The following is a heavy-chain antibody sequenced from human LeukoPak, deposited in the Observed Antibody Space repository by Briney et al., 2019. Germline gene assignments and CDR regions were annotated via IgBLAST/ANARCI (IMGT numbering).Heavy chain of an antibody. Sequence: GGSLRLSCAASGFTVSSNYMSWVRQAPGKGLEWVSVIYSGGSTYYADSVKGRFTISRDNAKNSLYLQMNSLRAEDTAVYYCARDQFTGLDNDAFDIWGQGTMVTVSS. CDR1: GFTVSSNY. J-gene: IGHJ3*02. CDR3: ARDQFTGLDNDAFDI. CDR2: IYSGGST. D-gene: IGHD3-9*01. V-gene: IGHV3-66*01.